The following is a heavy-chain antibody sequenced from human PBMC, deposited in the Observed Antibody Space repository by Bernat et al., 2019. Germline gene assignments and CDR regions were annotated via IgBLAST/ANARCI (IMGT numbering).Heavy chain of an antibody. V-gene: IGHV3-64D*06. J-gene: IGHJ3*02. CDR2: ISSNGGST. Sequence: EVQLVESEGGLVQPGGSLRLSCSASGFTFSSYAMHWVRQAPGKGLEYVSAISSNGGSTYYADSVKGRFTISRDNSKNTLYLQMSSLRAEDTAVYYCVMASSDYPRAFDIWGQGTMVTVSS. D-gene: IGHD4-17*01. CDR1: GFTFSSYA. CDR3: VMASSDYPRAFDI.